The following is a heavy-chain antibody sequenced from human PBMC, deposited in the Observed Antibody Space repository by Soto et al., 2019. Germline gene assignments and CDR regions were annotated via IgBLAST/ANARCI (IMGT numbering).Heavy chain of an antibody. V-gene: IGHV4-31*02. CDR2: IYYTGTT. J-gene: IGHJ4*02. CDR3: AGGTSAYYYNLDY. D-gene: IGHD3-22*01. CDR1: GGSIRSGTDC. Sequence: LSLAGTTSGGSIRSGTDCWSWIRQPPGKGLEWIGYIYYTGTTDSNPSLKSRVSISVDTSKNQFSLKLSSVTAADTAVYYCAGGTSAYYYNLDYWGQGTLVTVSS.